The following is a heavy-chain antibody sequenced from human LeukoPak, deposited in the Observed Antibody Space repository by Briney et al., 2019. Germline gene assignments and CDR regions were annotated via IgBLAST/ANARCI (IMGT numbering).Heavy chain of an antibody. V-gene: IGHV4-59*01. CDR3: ARGQNSYSSSWYWIWDY. J-gene: IGHJ4*02. D-gene: IGHD6-13*01. Sequence: PSETLSLTCTVSGGSISSYYWSWIRQPPGKGLEWIGYIYYSGSTNYNPSLKSRVTISVDTSKNQFSLKLSSVTAADTAVYYCARGQNSYSSSWYWIWDYWGQGTLVTVSS. CDR1: GGSISSYY. CDR2: IYYSGST.